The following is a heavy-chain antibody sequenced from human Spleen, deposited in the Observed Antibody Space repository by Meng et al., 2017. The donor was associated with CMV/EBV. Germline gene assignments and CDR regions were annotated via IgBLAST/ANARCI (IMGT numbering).Heavy chain of an antibody. D-gene: IGHD6-13*01. J-gene: IGHJ4*02. Sequence: FSGFSLSTSGVGVGWIRQPPGQALEWLALIYWNDDKRYSPSLKSRLTITKDTSKNQVVLTVTNMDPVDTATYYCAHRLAAAGLFDYWGQGTLVTVSS. CDR3: AHRLAAAGLFDY. V-gene: IGHV2-5*01. CDR2: IYWNDDK. CDR1: GFSLSTSGVG.